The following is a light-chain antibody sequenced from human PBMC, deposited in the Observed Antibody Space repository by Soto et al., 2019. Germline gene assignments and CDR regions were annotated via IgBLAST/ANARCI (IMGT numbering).Light chain of an antibody. CDR1: QSVSSSY. Sequence: EIVWTQSPGTLSLSPGERATLSCRASQSVSSSYLAWYQQKPGQAPRRLIYGASIRTTGIPDRFSGSGSGTDFTLTISRLEPEDFAVYYFQQYGSSPPYTVGPGTKVDIK. V-gene: IGKV3-20*01. CDR2: GAS. J-gene: IGKJ3*01. CDR3: QQYGSSPPYT.